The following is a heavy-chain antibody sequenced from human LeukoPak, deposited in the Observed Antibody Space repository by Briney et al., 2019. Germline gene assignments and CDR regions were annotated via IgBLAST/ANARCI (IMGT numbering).Heavy chain of an antibody. CDR3: ARSMVATLGFDY. CDR1: GFIVSSDY. D-gene: IGHD5-12*01. J-gene: IGHJ4*02. V-gene: IGHV3-53*01. Sequence: SGGSLRLSCAASGFIVSSDYMSWVRQAPGKGLEWVSVIYSGGTTYYADSVKGRFTISRDNSKNTLYLQMNSLRAEDTAVYYCARSMVATLGFDYWGQGTLVTVSS. CDR2: IYSGGTT.